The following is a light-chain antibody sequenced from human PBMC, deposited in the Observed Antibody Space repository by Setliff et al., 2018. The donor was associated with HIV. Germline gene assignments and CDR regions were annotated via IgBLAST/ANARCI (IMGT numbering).Light chain of an antibody. Sequence: QSALAQPPSASGSPGQSVTISCTGTSSDVGGYNFVSWYQQHPGKAPKLMISEVSKRPSGVPDRFSGSKSGNTASLTVSGLQTEDEADYYCSSYSINNLYVFATGTKVTVL. V-gene: IGLV2-8*01. J-gene: IGLJ1*01. CDR1: SSDVGGYNF. CDR3: SSYSINNLYV. CDR2: EVS.